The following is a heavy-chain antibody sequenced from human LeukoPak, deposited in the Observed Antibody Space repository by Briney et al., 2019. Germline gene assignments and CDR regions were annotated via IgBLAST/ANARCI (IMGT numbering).Heavy chain of an antibody. CDR2: VFYTGTT. D-gene: IGHD4-17*01. Sequence: SETLSLTCTVSGDCISGYYWNWIRQPPGKGLEWIGHVFYTGTTKYHPSLKSRIAISVDTSSNQFSLKLRSVTTADTAVYYCARGITVTTTSDHLDFWGQGILVTVPS. J-gene: IGHJ4*02. CDR1: GDCISGYY. V-gene: IGHV4-59*01. CDR3: ARGITVTTTSDHLDF.